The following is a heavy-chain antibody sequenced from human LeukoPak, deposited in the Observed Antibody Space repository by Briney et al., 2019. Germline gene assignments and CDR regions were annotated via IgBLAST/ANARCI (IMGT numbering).Heavy chain of an antibody. Sequence: ASVKVSCKASGYTFTGYYMHWARQAPGQGLKLMGWINPNSGGTNYAQKFQGRVTMTRDTSISTAYMELSRLRSDDTAVYYCARDPTMVAASSLSDYWGQGTLVTVSS. CDR3: ARDPTMVAASSLSDY. CDR2: INPNSGGT. CDR1: GYTFTGYY. V-gene: IGHV1-2*02. D-gene: IGHD2-15*01. J-gene: IGHJ4*02.